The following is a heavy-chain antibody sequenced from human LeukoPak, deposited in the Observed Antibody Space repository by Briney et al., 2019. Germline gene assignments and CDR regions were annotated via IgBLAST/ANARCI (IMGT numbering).Heavy chain of an antibody. Sequence: PSETLSLTCTVSGASINTYYWTWIRQPPGKGLEWIGYIYYSGSTNYNPSLKSRVTISVDTSKNQFSLKLSSVTAADTAVYYCARHAYYDSSGYYNDYWGQGTLVTVSS. CDR1: GASINTYY. V-gene: IGHV4-59*08. CDR3: ARHAYYDSSGYYNDY. D-gene: IGHD3-22*01. J-gene: IGHJ4*02. CDR2: IYYSGST.